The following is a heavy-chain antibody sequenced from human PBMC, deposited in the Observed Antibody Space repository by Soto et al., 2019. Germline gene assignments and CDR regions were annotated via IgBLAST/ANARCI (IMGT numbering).Heavy chain of an antibody. CDR3: ARAVPAALDAFDI. Sequence: EVQLVETGGGLIQPGGSLRLSCAVSGFTVSSHYMSWVRQAPGKGLEWVSVIYSGGSTYYADSVKGRFTISRDNSKNTLYLQMNSLRGGDTAVYYCARAVPAALDAFDIWGQGTMVTVSS. CDR2: IYSGGST. V-gene: IGHV3-53*02. D-gene: IGHD2-2*01. J-gene: IGHJ3*02. CDR1: GFTVSSHY.